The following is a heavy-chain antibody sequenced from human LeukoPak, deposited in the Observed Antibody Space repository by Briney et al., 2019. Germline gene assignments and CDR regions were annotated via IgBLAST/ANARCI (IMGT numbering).Heavy chain of an antibody. CDR3: AKRLCSGGRCYGIDY. CDR1: GFTFSNSG. Sequence: GGSLRLSCVASGFTFSNSGMYWVRQAPGKGLEWVAFIRFDGSNKYYADSVQGRFTISRDNSKNTLYLQMNSLRPEDTAVYYCAKRLCSGGRCYGIDYWGQGTLVTVSS. CDR2: IRFDGSNK. V-gene: IGHV3-30*02. J-gene: IGHJ4*02. D-gene: IGHD2-15*01.